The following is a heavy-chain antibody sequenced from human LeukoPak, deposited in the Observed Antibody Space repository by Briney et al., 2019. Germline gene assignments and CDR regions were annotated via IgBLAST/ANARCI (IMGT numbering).Heavy chain of an antibody. CDR3: AKALRGRITIFGVAHSGTAYYYGMDV. CDR1: GFTFSSYA. CDR2: ISGSGGST. V-gene: IGHV3-23*01. J-gene: IGHJ6*02. D-gene: IGHD3-3*01. Sequence: PGGSLRLSCAASGFTFSSYAMSWVRQAPGKGLEWVSAISGSGGSTYYADSVKGRFTISRDNSKNTLYLQMNSLRAEDTAVYYCAKALRGRITIFGVAHSGTAYYYGMDVWGQGTTVTVSS.